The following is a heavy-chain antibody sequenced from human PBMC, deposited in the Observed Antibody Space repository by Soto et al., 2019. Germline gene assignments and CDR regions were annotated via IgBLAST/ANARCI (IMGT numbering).Heavy chain of an antibody. CDR2: IIPIFGTA. J-gene: IGHJ6*02. CDR3: ARVRLGIAVARYYYGMDV. D-gene: IGHD6-19*01. V-gene: IGHV1-69*12. Sequence: QVLLVQSGAEVKKPGSSVKVSCKASGGTFSSYAISWVRQAPGQGLEWMGGIIPIFGTANYAQKFQGRVTITADESTSTAYMELSSLRSEDTAVYYCARVRLGIAVARYYYGMDVWGQGTTVTVSS. CDR1: GGTFSSYA.